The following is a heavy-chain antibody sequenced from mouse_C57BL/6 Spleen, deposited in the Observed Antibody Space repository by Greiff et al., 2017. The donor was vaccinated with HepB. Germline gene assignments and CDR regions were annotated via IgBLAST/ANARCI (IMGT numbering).Heavy chain of an antibody. CDR1: GFSLTSYG. J-gene: IGHJ1*03. CDR2: IWSGGST. Sequence: VQLQQSGPGLVQPSQSLSITCTVSGFSLTSYGVHWVRQSPGKGLEWLGVIWSGGSTDYNAAFISRLSISKDNSKSQVFFKMNSLQADDTAIYYCAREDGSSPYWYFDVWGTGTTVTVSS. D-gene: IGHD1-1*01. V-gene: IGHV2-2*01. CDR3: AREDGSSPYWYFDV.